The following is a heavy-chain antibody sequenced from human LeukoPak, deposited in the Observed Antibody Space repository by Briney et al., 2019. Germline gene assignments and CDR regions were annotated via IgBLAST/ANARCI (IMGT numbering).Heavy chain of an antibody. CDR1: GYTFTSYD. D-gene: IGHD4/OR15-4a*01. Sequence: ASVKVSCKASGYTFTSYDINWVRQATGQGLEWMGWMNPNSGNTGYAQKFQGRVTMTRNTSISTAYMELSSLRSEDTAVYYCAISMVAAEYNWFDPWGQGTLVTVSS. CDR2: MNPNSGNT. CDR3: AISMVAAEYNWFDP. V-gene: IGHV1-8*01. J-gene: IGHJ5*02.